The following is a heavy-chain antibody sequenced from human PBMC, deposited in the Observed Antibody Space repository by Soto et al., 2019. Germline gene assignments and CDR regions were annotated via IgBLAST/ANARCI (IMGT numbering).Heavy chain of an antibody. J-gene: IGHJ1*01. CDR3: ARWRMAVAAPPLFQH. Sequence: GESLKISCQCSGYSFTSYWISWVRQMPGKGLEWMGRIDPSDSYTNYSPSFQGHVTISADKSISTAYLQWSSLKDSDTAMYYCARWRMAVAAPPLFQHWGQGTLVTVSS. CDR2: IDPSDSYT. V-gene: IGHV5-10-1*01. D-gene: IGHD6-19*01. CDR1: GYSFTSYW.